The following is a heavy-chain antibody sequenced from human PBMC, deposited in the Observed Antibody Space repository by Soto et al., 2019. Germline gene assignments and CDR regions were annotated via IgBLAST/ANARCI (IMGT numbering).Heavy chain of an antibody. CDR1: GFSITSYA. CDR2: ISGNGANI. D-gene: IGHD1-26*01. CDR3: AKKMSGSYTDFDY. Sequence: EVQLLESGGGLIQPGGSLRLSCAASGFSITSYAMSWVRQAPGKGLEWVSTISGNGANIFYGDSVKGRLTISRDTSENTVYLQMNSLRAEEDTAVYYCAKKMSGSYTDFDYWGQGTLVTVSS. V-gene: IGHV3-23*01. J-gene: IGHJ4*02.